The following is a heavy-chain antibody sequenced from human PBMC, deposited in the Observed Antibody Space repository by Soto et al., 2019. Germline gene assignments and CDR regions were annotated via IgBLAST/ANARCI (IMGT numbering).Heavy chain of an antibody. Sequence: SETLSLTSAVSGGSISSSNCWSWVRQPPGKGLEWIGEIYHSGSTNYNPSLKSRVTISVDKSKNQFSLKLSSVTAADTAVYYWARVYCGGIHYYYYYGMDVWGQGSTGTVFS. D-gene: IGHD2-21*01. CDR3: ARVYCGGIHYYYYYGMDV. CDR2: IYHSGST. CDR1: GGSISSSNC. V-gene: IGHV4-4*02. J-gene: IGHJ6*02.